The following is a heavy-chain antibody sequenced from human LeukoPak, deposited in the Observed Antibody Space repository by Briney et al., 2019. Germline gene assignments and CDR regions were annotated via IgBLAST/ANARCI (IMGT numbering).Heavy chain of an antibody. CDR3: ARDGAYDFWSGSNWFDP. CDR1: GGSISSYY. CDR2: IYTSGST. Sequence: SETLSLTCTVSGGSISSYYWSWIRQPAGKGLEWIGRIYTSGSTNYNPSLKSRVTMSVDTSKNQFSLKLSSVTAADTAVYYCARDGAYDFWSGSNWFDPWGQGTLVTVSS. V-gene: IGHV4-4*07. J-gene: IGHJ5*02. D-gene: IGHD3-3*01.